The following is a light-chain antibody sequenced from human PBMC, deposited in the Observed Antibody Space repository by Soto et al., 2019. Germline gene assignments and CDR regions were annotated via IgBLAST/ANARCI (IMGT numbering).Light chain of an antibody. J-gene: IGLJ2*01. CDR1: SSNIGAGYD. CDR2: GNS. CDR3: QSYDSSLSGYVV. Sequence: QSVLTQPPSVSGAPGQRVTISCTGSSSNIGAGYDVHWYQQLPGTAPKLSIYGNSNRPSGVPDRFSGSKSGTSASLAITGLQAEDEADYYCQSYDSSLSGYVVFGGGTKLTVL. V-gene: IGLV1-40*01.